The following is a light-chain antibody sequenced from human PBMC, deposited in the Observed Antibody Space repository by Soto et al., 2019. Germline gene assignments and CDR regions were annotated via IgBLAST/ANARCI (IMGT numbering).Light chain of an antibody. V-gene: IGKV3-11*01. J-gene: IGKJ3*01. CDR3: QQHNHWLFT. CDR1: QSVSSY. CDR2: DAS. Sequence: EIVLTQSPATLSLSPGERATLSCRASQSVSSYLAWYQQKPGQAPRLLIYDASNRATGIPARFSGSGSGTDFTLTISSLEPEDSAVYSCQQHNHWLFTFRPGTKVDI.